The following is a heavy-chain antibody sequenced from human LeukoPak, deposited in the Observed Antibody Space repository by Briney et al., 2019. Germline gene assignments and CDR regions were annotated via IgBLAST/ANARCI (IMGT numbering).Heavy chain of an antibody. V-gene: IGHV3-23*01. J-gene: IGHJ4*02. CDR3: AKDPLYSPHDY. CDR2: ISGSGGST. CDR1: GFTVSSNY. D-gene: IGHD5-18*01. Sequence: GGSLRLSCAASGFTVSSNYMSWVRQAPGKGLEWVSAISGSGGSTYYADSVKGRFTISRDNSKNTLYLQMNSLRAEDTAVYYCAKDPLYSPHDYWGQGTLVTVSS.